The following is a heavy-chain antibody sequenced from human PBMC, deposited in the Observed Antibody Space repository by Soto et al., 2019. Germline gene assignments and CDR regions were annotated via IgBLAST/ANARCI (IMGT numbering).Heavy chain of an antibody. CDR2: INAGNGNT. CDR1: GYTFTSYA. V-gene: IGHV1-3*01. CDR3: AGDPGYSYGYN. D-gene: IGHD5-18*01. Sequence: GASVKVSCKASGYTFTSYAMHWVRQAPGQRLEWMGWINAGNGNTKYSQEFQGRVTITRDTSASTAYMELSSLRSEDTAVHYCAGDPGYSYGYNWGQGTLVTVSS. J-gene: IGHJ4*02.